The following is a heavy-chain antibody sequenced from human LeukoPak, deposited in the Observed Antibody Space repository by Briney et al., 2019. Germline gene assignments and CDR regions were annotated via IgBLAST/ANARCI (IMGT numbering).Heavy chain of an antibody. J-gene: IGHJ4*02. D-gene: IGHD6-6*01. V-gene: IGHV4-34*01. Sequence: PSETLSLTCAVYGGSFSGDYWSWIRQPPGKGLEWIGEINHSGSTNYNPSLKSRVTISVDTSKNQFSLRLSSVTAADTAVYYCARHRAYSSSSPFDYWGQGTLVTVSS. CDR3: ARHRAYSSSSPFDY. CDR2: INHSGST. CDR1: GGSFSGDY.